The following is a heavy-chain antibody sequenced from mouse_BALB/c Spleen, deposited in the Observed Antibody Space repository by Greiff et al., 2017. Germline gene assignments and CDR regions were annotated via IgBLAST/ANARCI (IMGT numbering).Heavy chain of an antibody. V-gene: IGHV1S126*01. J-gene: IGHJ1*01. CDR1: GYTFTSYW. Sequence: QVQLQQSGPVLVRPGASVKMSCKASGYTFTSYWINWVQQRPGQGLEWIGNIYPSDSYTNYNQKFKDKATLTVDKSSSTAYMQLSSPTAEDSAVYYCAFSTAYWYFDDWGAGTTVTVSS. D-gene: IGHD1-2*01. CDR2: IYPSDSYT. CDR3: AFSTAYWYFDD.